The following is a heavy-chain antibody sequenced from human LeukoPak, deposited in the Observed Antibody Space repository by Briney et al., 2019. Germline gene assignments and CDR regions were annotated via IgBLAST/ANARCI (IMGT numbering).Heavy chain of an antibody. CDR1: GFTFSSYA. D-gene: IGHD6-19*01. CDR2: ISGSGGST. Sequence: SGGSLRLSCAASGFTFSSYAMSWVRQAPGKGLEWVSAISGSGGSTYYADSVKGRFTISRDNSKNTLYLQMNSLRAEDTAVYYCARDIAVAGAFDIWGQGTMVTVSS. CDR3: ARDIAVAGAFDI. J-gene: IGHJ3*02. V-gene: IGHV3-23*01.